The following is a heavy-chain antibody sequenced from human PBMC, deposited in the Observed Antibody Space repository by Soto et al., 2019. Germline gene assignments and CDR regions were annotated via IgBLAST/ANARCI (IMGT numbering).Heavy chain of an antibody. J-gene: IGHJ3*02. V-gene: IGHV3-21*05. Sequence: PGGSLRLSCAASGFTFSSRSMNWVRQAAGKGLEWVSYISGSSSYIYYADSVKGLFTISRDNAKNSLYLQMNSLRAEDTAVYYCASHIQLWTSDAFDIWGQGTMVTVSS. CDR1: GFTFSSRS. D-gene: IGHD5-18*01. CDR2: ISGSSSYI. CDR3: ASHIQLWTSDAFDI.